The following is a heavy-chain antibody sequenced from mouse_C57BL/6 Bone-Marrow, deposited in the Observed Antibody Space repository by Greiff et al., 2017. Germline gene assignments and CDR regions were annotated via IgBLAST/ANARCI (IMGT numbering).Heavy chain of an antibody. CDR2: IDPSDSYT. V-gene: IGHV1-69*01. J-gene: IGHJ2*01. CDR3: AREGFRTVVGRFDY. D-gene: IGHD1-1*01. Sequence: QVQLQQPGAELVMPGASVKLSCKASGYTFTRYWMHWVKQRPGQGLEWIGQIDPSDSYTNYNQQFTGKSTLTVDKSSSTAYMQLSSLTSEDSAVYYGAREGFRTVVGRFDYWGQGTTLTVSS. CDR1: GYTFTRYW.